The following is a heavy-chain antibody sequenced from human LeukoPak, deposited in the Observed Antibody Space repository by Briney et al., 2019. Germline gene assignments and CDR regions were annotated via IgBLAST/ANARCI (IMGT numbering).Heavy chain of an antibody. CDR1: GFTFSDYY. CDR2: ISSSGSTI. D-gene: IGHD3-22*01. CDR3: ARGHDTYYYDSSGYKGDY. J-gene: IGHJ4*02. V-gene: IGHV3-11*04. Sequence: PEGSLRLSCAASGFTFSDYYMSWIRQAPGKGLEWVSYISSSGSTIYYADSVKGRFTISRDNAKNSLYLQMNSLRAEDTAVYYCARGHDTYYYDSSGYKGDYWGQGTLVTVSS.